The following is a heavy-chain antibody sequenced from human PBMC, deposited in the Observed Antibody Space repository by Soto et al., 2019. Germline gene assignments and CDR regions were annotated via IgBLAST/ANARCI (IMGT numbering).Heavy chain of an antibody. CDR2: ITWNGGMI. V-gene: IGHV3-9*01. Sequence: PGGSLRLSCAASGFTFSSYAMSWVRQAPGKGLEWVSCITWNGGMIGYADSVKGRFTISRDDAKNVIYLQMNSLRPEDSALYYCARSLPHYDYVVDYFDYWGQETLVTVSS. CDR1: GFTFSSYA. J-gene: IGHJ4*02. D-gene: IGHD3-16*01. CDR3: ARSLPHYDYVVDYFDY.